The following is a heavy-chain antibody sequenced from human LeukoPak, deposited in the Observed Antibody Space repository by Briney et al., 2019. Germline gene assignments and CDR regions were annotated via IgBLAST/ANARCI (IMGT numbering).Heavy chain of an antibody. CDR2: IKQDGSEK. CDR1: GFTFSSYW. CDR3: AKDVGTSGNYSPSDY. J-gene: IGHJ4*02. Sequence: GGSLRLSCAAPGFTFSSYWMSWVRQAPGKGLEWVANIKQDGSEKYYVDSVKGRFTISRDNSKNTLYLQMDSLRAEDTAVYYCAKDVGTSGNYSPSDYWGQGTLVTVSS. V-gene: IGHV3-7*03. D-gene: IGHD3-10*01.